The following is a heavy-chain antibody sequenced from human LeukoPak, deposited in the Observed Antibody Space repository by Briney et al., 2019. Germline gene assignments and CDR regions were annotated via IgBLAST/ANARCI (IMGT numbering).Heavy chain of an antibody. CDR3: AREVHIAAAEYFDY. V-gene: IGHV3-48*01. Sequence: GGSLRLSCAASGFTFSSYSMNWVRHAPGKGLEWVSYISSSSSTIYYADSVKGRFTISRDNTKNSLYLQMNSLRAEDTAVYYCAREVHIAAAEYFDYWGQGTLVTVSS. CDR2: ISSSSSTI. D-gene: IGHD6-13*01. CDR1: GFTFSSYS. J-gene: IGHJ4*02.